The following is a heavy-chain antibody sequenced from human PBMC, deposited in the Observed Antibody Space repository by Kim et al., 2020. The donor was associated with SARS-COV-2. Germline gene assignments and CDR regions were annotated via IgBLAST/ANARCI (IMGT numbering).Heavy chain of an antibody. CDR2: T. V-gene: IGHV4-59*08. D-gene: IGHD3-9*01. J-gene: IGHJ5*02. Sequence: TNYNPALKSRVTISVDTSKNQFSLKLSSVTAADTAVYYCARQLATGYYNSWGQGTLVTVSS. CDR3: ARQLATGYYNS.